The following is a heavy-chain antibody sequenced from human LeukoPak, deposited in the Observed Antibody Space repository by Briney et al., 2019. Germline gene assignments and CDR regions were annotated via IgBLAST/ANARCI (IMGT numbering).Heavy chain of an antibody. V-gene: IGHV3-33*08. Sequence: ARSLRLSCAAYGFTFSSYGMHWVRQAPGKGLEWVAVIWSDGSNKYYADSVKGRFTISRDNSKNTLYLQMNSLRAEDTAVYYCARRRYSVFDFDYWGQGTLVTVSS. CDR2: IWSDGSNK. CDR1: GFTFSSYG. D-gene: IGHD5/OR15-5a*01. J-gene: IGHJ4*02. CDR3: ARRRYSVFDFDY.